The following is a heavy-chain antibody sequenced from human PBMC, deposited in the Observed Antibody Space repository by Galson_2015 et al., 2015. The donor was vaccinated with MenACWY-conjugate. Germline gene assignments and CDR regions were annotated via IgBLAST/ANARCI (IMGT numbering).Heavy chain of an antibody. J-gene: IGHJ3*02. V-gene: IGHV3-21*01. CDR1: GFTFSSYS. D-gene: IGHD2-15*01. Sequence: SLRLSCAASGFTFSSYSMNWVRQAPGKGLEWVSSISSSSSYIYYADSVKGRFTISRDNAKNSLYLQMNSLRAEDTAVYYCARDYVVVAATRSDAFDIWGQGTMVTVSS. CDR3: ARDYVVVAATRSDAFDI. CDR2: ISSSSSYI.